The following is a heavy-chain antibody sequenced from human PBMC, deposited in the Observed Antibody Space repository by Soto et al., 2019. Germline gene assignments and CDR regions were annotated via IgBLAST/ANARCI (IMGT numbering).Heavy chain of an antibody. CDR2: VSYSGST. CDR1: GGSTSSYY. Sequence: QVQLQESGPGLVKPSETLSLTCTVSGGSTSSYYWTWIRQPPGKGLEWIGYVSYSGSTKYNPSLKRRVTISIDTSKNQFSLKLSSVTAADTAIYYCARSHGLYWGQGTLVTVSS. D-gene: IGHD2-2*02. J-gene: IGHJ4*02. CDR3: ARSHGLY. V-gene: IGHV4-59*01.